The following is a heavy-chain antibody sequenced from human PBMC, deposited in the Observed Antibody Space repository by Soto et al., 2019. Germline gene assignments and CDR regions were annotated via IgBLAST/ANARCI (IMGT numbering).Heavy chain of an antibody. CDR1: GFTFSSYW. V-gene: IGHV3-33*06. CDR3: AKSVYNWNDGFFDY. J-gene: IGHJ4*02. CDR2: IWYDGSNK. Sequence: GGALRLSRSAPGFTFSSYWLHWGRPAPSKGLEWVAVIWYDGSNKHYADSVKGRFTISRDNSKNTLYLQMNSLRAEDTAVYYCAKSVYNWNDGFFDYWGQGTLVTVSS. D-gene: IGHD1-1*01.